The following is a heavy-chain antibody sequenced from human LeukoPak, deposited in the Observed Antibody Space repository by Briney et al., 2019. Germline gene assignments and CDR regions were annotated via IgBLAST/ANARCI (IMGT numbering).Heavy chain of an antibody. V-gene: IGHV3-74*01. CDR2: INNGGSGM. CDR1: GFTFISYG. D-gene: IGHD2-21*02. Sequence: GGSLRLSCAASGFTFISYGMQWVRQAPGKGLVWVSRINNGGSGMNYADSVKGRFTISKDNAKNTLYLQMKSLRAEDTAVYYCARELPREVTLDYWGQGTPVTVSS. CDR3: ARELPREVTLDY. J-gene: IGHJ4*01.